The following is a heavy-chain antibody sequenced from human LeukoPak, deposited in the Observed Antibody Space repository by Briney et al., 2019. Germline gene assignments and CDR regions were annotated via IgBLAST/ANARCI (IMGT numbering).Heavy chain of an antibody. V-gene: IGHV3-21*01. Sequence: GGSLRLSCAASGFTFSSYSMNWVRQAPGKGLEWVSSISSSSSYIYYADSVKGRFTISRDNAKNSLYLQMNSLRAEDTAVYYCARGSSGYSYGTDFDYWGQGTLVTVSS. D-gene: IGHD5-18*01. CDR3: ARGSSGYSYGTDFDY. CDR1: GFTFSSYS. J-gene: IGHJ4*02. CDR2: ISSSSSYI.